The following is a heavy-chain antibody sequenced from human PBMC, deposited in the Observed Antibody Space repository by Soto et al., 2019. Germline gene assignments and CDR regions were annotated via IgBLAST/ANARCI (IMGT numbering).Heavy chain of an antibody. V-gene: IGHV4-31*03. J-gene: IGHJ5*02. CDR1: GGSISSGGYY. Sequence: SETLSLTCTVSGGSISSGGYYWSWIRQHPGKGLEWIGYIYYSGSTYYNPSLKSRVTISVDTSKNQFSLKLSSVTAADTAVYYCARGQRALITYGPFDPWGQGTLVTVSS. CDR2: IYYSGST. CDR3: ARGQRALITYGPFDP. D-gene: IGHD4-17*01.